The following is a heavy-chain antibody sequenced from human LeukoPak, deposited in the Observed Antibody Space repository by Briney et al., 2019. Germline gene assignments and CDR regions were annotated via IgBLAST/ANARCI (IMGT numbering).Heavy chain of an antibody. D-gene: IGHD3-10*01. CDR3: ARGFYGAGSHFDY. V-gene: IGHV4-39*07. J-gene: IGHJ4*02. CDR2: MYYTGTT. CDR1: GGSIRSLGYS. Sequence: SETLSLTCSVSGGSIRSLGYSWGWIRQPPGKGLEWIASMYYTGTTYYNPSLKSRVTMSVDTSKNQFSLNLTSVTAADTAVYYCARGFYGAGSHFDYWGQGTLVTVSS.